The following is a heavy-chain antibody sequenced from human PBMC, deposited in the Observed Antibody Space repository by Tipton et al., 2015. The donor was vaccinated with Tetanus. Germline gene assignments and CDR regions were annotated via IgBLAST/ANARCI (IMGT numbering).Heavy chain of an antibody. D-gene: IGHD5-12*01. CDR2: ISFDGSKK. Sequence: SLRLSCAASGFIFSSYDIHWVRQAPGMGLEWVAVISFDGSKKYYADSVEGRFTISRDNSKNTLYLQMNSLRAEDTAVYYCARGRGYESPYYYYGMDVWGQGTTVTVSS. CDR1: GFIFSSYD. J-gene: IGHJ6*02. CDR3: ARGRGYESPYYYYGMDV. V-gene: IGHV3-30*03.